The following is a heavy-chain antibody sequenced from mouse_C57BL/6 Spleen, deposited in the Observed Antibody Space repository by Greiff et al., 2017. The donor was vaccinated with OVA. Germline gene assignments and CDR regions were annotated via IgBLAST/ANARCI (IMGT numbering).Heavy chain of an antibody. CDR3: ASLYYGNYWYFDV. CDR1: GYSITSGYY. Sequence: DVQLQESGPGLVKPSQSLSLTCSVTGYSITSGYYWNWIRQFPGNKLEWMGYISYDGSNNYNPSLKNRISITRDTSKNQFFLKLNSVTTEDTATYYCASLYYGNYWYFDVWGTGTTVTVSS. CDR2: ISYDGSN. V-gene: IGHV3-6*01. D-gene: IGHD2-1*01. J-gene: IGHJ1*03.